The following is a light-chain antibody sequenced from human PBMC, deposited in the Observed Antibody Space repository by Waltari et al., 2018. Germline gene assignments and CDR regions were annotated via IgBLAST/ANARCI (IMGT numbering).Light chain of an antibody. CDR1: TSNIGSNT. Sequence: QSVLTQPPSASGTPGQRVIISCSGSTSNIGSNTVNWYQQLPGTGPKLLIYSDERRPSGVPDRFSGSRSGTSASLAISGLQSEDEADYFCSAWDGSLNGWVFGGGTKLTVL. CDR3: SAWDGSLNGWV. J-gene: IGLJ3*02. CDR2: SDE. V-gene: IGLV1-44*01.